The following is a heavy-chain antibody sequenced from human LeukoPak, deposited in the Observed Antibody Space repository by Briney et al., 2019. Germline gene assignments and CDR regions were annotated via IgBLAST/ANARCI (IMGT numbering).Heavy chain of an antibody. CDR1: GGSISSYY. J-gene: IGHJ4*02. D-gene: IGHD6-6*01. CDR3: AGDSSSSIYFDY. CDR2: IYYSGST. Sequence: SETLSLTCTVSGGSISSYYWSSIRQPPGKGLEWVGYIYYSGSTNYNPSLKSRVTISVDTSKNQFSLKLSSVTAADTTVYYCAGDSSSSIYFDYWGQGTLVTVSS. V-gene: IGHV4-59*01.